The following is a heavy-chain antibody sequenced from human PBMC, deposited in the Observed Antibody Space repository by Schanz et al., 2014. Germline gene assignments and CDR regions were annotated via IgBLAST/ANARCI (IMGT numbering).Heavy chain of an antibody. CDR2: VHPGGST. Sequence: EVQLLESGGGLVQPGGSLRLSCAASGFIVRSNYMTWVRQAPGKGLEWVSFVHPGGSTYYPDSVKGRFTISRDSSKNTLYLQMNSLRPEDTAVYYCAKDAPYPFDLWGRGTLITVSS. V-gene: IGHV3-66*01. CDR1: GFIVRSNY. J-gene: IGHJ2*01. CDR3: AKDAPYPFDL.